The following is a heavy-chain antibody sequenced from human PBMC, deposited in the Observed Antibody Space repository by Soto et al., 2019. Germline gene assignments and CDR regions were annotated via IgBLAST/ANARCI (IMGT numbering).Heavy chain of an antibody. CDR3: AKDRYYGSGSHTLSSPPQDYYYYYMDV. V-gene: IGHV3-23*01. CDR1: GFTFSSYA. D-gene: IGHD3-10*01. CDR2: ISGSGGST. J-gene: IGHJ6*03. Sequence: GGSLRLSCAASGFTFSSYAMSWVRQAPGKGLEWVSAISGSGGSTYYADSVKGGFTISRDNSKNTLYLQMNSLRAEDTAVYYCAKDRYYGSGSHTLSSPPQDYYYYYMDVWGKGTTVTVSS.